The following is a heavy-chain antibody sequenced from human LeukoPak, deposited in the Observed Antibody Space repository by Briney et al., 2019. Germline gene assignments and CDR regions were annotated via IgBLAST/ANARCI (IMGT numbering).Heavy chain of an antibody. D-gene: IGHD3-10*01. CDR3: ARGYYYGSGSYFDY. CDR2: LSSSSTYI. J-gene: IGHJ4*02. V-gene: IGHV3-21*01. Sequence: GGSLRLSCAASGXTFTSYSTIWVRQAPGKGLEWVSSLSSSSTYIYYADSVKGRFTISRDNAKNSLYLQMNSLRAEDTAVYYCARGYYYGSGSYFDYWGQGTLVTVSS. CDR1: GXTFTSYS.